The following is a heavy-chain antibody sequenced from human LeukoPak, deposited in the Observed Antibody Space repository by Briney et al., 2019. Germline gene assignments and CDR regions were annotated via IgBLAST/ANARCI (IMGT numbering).Heavy chain of an antibody. Sequence: GASVKVSCKASGGTFSSYAISWVRQAPGQGVEWMGGIIPIFGTANYAQKFQGRVTITADESTSTAYMELSSLRSEDTAVYYCAREAAAGTGGLDFDYWGQGTLVTVSS. D-gene: IGHD6-13*01. CDR3: AREAAAGTGGLDFDY. CDR1: GGTFSSYA. V-gene: IGHV1-69*13. CDR2: IIPIFGTA. J-gene: IGHJ4*02.